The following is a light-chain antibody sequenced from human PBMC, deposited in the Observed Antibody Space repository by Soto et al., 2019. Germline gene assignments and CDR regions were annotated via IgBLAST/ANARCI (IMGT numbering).Light chain of an antibody. V-gene: IGKV3D-11*01. CDR2: DAS. CDR1: QGIGDT. Sequence: EIVMTQSPATPSLSPGERATLSCRASQGIGDTLAWYQHKPGQTPRLLIYDASHRATGIPARFSGSGPGTDFTLTINSLEPEDFALYYCQQRYNWPPTFGQGTKVDI. CDR3: QQRYNWPPT. J-gene: IGKJ1*01.